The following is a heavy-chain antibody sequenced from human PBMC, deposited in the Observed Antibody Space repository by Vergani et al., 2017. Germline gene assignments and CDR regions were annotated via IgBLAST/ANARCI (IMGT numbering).Heavy chain of an antibody. V-gene: IGHV1-8*01. D-gene: IGHD3-3*01. CDR2: INPNSGNT. J-gene: IGHJ4*02. CDR1: GYTFTSYD. CDR3: ARVARGVYYDFWSDPDGTFAY. Sequence: QVQLVQSGAEVKKPGASVKVSCKASGYTFTSYDINWVRQATGQGLEWMGWINPNSGNTGYAQKFQGRFTMTRNTSISTAYMELSSLRSEDTAVYYCARVARGVYYDFWSDPDGTFAYWGQGTLVTVSS.